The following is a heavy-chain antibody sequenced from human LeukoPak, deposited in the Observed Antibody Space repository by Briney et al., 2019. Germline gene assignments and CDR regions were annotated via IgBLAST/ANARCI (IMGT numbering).Heavy chain of an antibody. V-gene: IGHV1-18*01. CDR3: ARDDNYGSGQPDD. CDR1: GYTFTSYG. J-gene: IGHJ4*02. D-gene: IGHD3-10*01. CDR2: ISGYNGNT. Sequence: ASMKVSCKASGYTFTSYGITWVRQAPGQGLEWMGWISGYNGNTNYAQKFQGRVTMTTDTSTSTVYMELRSLRSDDRAVYYCARDDNYGSGQPDDWGQGTLVTVSS.